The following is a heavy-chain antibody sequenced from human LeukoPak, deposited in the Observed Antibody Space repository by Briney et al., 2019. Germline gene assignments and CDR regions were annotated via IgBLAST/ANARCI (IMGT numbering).Heavy chain of an antibody. D-gene: IGHD3-10*01. V-gene: IGHV4-39*01. CDR1: GGSISSTTYY. CDR2: IYFSGST. Sequence: PSETLSLTCIVSGGSISSTTYYWGWIRQPPGKGLEWIGNIYFSGSTSYNPSLMSRATISVDTSKSQFSLTLSSVTATDTAVYFCARQPNSGFYYGMDVWGRGTTVTVSS. J-gene: IGHJ6*02. CDR3: ARQPNSGFYYGMDV.